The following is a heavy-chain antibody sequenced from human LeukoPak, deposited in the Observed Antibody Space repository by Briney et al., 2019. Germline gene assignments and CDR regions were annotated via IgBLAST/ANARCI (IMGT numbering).Heavy chain of an antibody. V-gene: IGHV4-61*02. CDR2: IYTSGST. CDR3: ARSFRPYWYFDL. CDR1: GGSISSGSYY. D-gene: IGHD2/OR15-2a*01. J-gene: IGHJ2*01. Sequence: PSQTLPLTCTVSGGSISSGSYYWSWIRQPAGKGLEWIGRIYTSGSTNCNPSLKSRVTISVDTSKNQFSLKLSSVTAADTAVYYCARSFRPYWYFDLWGRGTLVTVSS.